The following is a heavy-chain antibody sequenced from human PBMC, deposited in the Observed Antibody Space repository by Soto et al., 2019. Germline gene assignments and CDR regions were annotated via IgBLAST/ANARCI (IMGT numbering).Heavy chain of an antibody. D-gene: IGHD6-19*01. Sequence: QITLKESGPTLVKPTQTLTLTCTFSGFSLSTSGVGVGWIRQPPGKALEWLALIYGDDDKRYSPSLKSILTTTNDTSKNQVVLTMNNVDPVDTATYYCAHRHSSATFDYWGQGTLVTVSP. J-gene: IGHJ4*02. CDR1: GFSLSTSGVG. V-gene: IGHV2-5*02. CDR2: IYGDDDK. CDR3: AHRHSSATFDY.